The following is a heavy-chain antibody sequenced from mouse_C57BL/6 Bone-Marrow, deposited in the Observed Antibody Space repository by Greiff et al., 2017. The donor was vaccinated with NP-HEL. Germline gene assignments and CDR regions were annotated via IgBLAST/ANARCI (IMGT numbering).Heavy chain of an antibody. CDR1: GFSLTSYG. CDR3: AKNLAYYYGSSYYWYFDV. Sequence: QVHVKQSGPGLVQPSQSLSITCTVSGFSLTSYGVHWVRQSPGKGLEWLGVIWRGGSTDYNAAFMSRLSITKDNSKSQVFFKMNSLQADDTAIYYCAKNLAYYYGSSYYWYFDVWGTGTTVTVSS. CDR2: IWRGGST. J-gene: IGHJ1*03. V-gene: IGHV2-5*01. D-gene: IGHD1-1*01.